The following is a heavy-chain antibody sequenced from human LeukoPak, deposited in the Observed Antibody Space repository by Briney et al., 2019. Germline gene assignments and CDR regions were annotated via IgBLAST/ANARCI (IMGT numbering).Heavy chain of an antibody. CDR3: LRDWYGSGSYWQIRESYFDY. V-gene: IGHV3-15*01. J-gene: IGHJ4*02. CDR1: GFTFSSAW. D-gene: IGHD3-10*01. CDR2: IKSKTDGGTT. Sequence: GGSLRLSCAASGFTFSSAWMSWVRQAPGKGLEWVGRIKSKTDGGTTDYAAPVKGRFTISRDDSKNTLYLQMNSLKTEDTAVYYCLRDWYGSGSYWQIRESYFDYWGQGTLVTVSS.